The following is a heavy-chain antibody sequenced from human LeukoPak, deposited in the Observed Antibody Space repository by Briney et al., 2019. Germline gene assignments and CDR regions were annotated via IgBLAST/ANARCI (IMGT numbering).Heavy chain of an antibody. D-gene: IGHD4-17*01. CDR1: GGSISSYY. V-gene: IGHV4-4*07. CDR2: IYTSGST. Sequence: SETLSLTCTVSGGSISSYYWSWIRQPAGKGLEWIGRIYTSGSTNYNPSLKNRVTMSVDTSKNQFSLKLSSVTAADTAVYYCARGGGMTTVTTFPYYYYGMDVWGQGTTVTVSS. J-gene: IGHJ6*02. CDR3: ARGGGMTTVTTFPYYYYGMDV.